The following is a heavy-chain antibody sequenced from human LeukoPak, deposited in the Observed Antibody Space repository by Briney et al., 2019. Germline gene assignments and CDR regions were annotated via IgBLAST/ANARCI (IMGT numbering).Heavy chain of an antibody. J-gene: IGHJ4*02. V-gene: IGHV3-23*01. CDR3: TNCARAGGYCYYDY. Sequence: GGSLRLSCAASGFNFNNYAMSWVRQAPGKGLEWVSAISGSGDATYYADSVKGRFTISRDNSKNTLYLQVNSLRAEDTAVYYCTNCARAGGYCYYDYWGQGTLVTVYS. CDR1: GFNFNNYA. CDR2: ISGSGDAT. D-gene: IGHD2-21*02.